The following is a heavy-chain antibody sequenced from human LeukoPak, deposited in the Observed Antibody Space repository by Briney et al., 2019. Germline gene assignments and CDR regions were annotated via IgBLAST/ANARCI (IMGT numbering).Heavy chain of an antibody. Sequence: PSETLSLTCAVYGGSFSGYYWSWIRQPPGKGLEWIGEINHSGSTNYNPSLKSRVTISVDTSKNQFSLKLSSVTAADTAVYYCARGTLYCSGGSCYSHFDYWGQGTLVTVSS. D-gene: IGHD2-15*01. CDR3: ARGTLYCSGGSCYSHFDY. J-gene: IGHJ4*02. V-gene: IGHV4-34*01. CDR2: INHSGST. CDR1: GGSFSGYY.